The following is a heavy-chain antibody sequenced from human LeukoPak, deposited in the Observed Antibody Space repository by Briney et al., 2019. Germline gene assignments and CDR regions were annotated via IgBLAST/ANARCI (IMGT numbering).Heavy chain of an antibody. CDR3: ARPGIVGAHDAFDI. CDR1: GGSISSYY. V-gene: IGHV4-59*08. D-gene: IGHD1-26*01. J-gene: IGHJ3*02. Sequence: SETLSLTCTVSGGSISSYYWSWIRQPPGKGLEWIGYIYYSGSTNYNPSLKSRVTISVDPSKNQFSLKLSSVTAADTAVYYCARPGIVGAHDAFDIWGQGTMVTVSS. CDR2: IYYSGST.